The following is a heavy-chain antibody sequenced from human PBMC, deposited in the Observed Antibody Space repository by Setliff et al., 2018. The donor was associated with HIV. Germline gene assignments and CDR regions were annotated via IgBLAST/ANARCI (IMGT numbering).Heavy chain of an antibody. Sequence: SETLSLTCTVSGGSISNHYWSWIRQPPGKGLEWIGYISYSGSTNYNPSLKSRVTISIDTSKNQFSLKLSSVTAADTAVYYCARERAALHYFDYWGRGTLVTVSS. CDR2: ISYSGST. CDR3: ARERAALHYFDY. D-gene: IGHD6-13*01. CDR1: GGSISNHY. J-gene: IGHJ4*02. V-gene: IGHV4-59*11.